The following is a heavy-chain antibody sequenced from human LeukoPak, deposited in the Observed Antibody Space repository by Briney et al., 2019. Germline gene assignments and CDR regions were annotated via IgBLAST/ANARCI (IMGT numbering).Heavy chain of an antibody. J-gene: IGHJ5*02. CDR1: GGSISSYY. D-gene: IGHD6-19*01. Sequence: PSETLSLTCTVSGGSISSYYWSWIRQPAGKGLEWIGRIYTSGSTNYNPSLKSRVTMSVDTSKNQFSLKLSSVTAADTAVYYCARDKPAVAVGNWFDPWGQGTLVTVSS. CDR3: ARDKPAVAVGNWFDP. CDR2: IYTSGST. V-gene: IGHV4-4*07.